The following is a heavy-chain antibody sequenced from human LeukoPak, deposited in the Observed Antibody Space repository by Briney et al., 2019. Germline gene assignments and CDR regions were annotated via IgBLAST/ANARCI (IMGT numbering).Heavy chain of an antibody. V-gene: IGHV3-23*01. CDR2: ISDSGGSA. Sequence: PGGSLRLSCAVSGFSLIRYAMSWVRQAPGKGLEWVSAISDSGGSAYYADSVKGRFTISRDNSRNTLYLQMNTLRAEDTAVYYCAKCRGSSWSDYFDYWGQGTLVTVSS. CDR1: GFSLIRYA. J-gene: IGHJ4*02. CDR3: AKCRGSSWSDYFDY. D-gene: IGHD6-13*01.